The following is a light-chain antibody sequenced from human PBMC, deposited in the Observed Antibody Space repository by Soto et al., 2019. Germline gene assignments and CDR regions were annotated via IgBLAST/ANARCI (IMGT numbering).Light chain of an antibody. Sequence: QSVLTQPASVSGSPGQSITVSCTGTSSDVGAYNLVSWYQQHPGKAPRLIIYEGTKRPSGISHRFSGSKSDNTASLTISGRRAEDEAHYHCCSYAGSRTFVFGGWTKLTVL. V-gene: IGLV2-23*01. J-gene: IGLJ3*02. CDR3: CSYAGSRTFV. CDR2: EGT. CDR1: SSDVGAYNL.